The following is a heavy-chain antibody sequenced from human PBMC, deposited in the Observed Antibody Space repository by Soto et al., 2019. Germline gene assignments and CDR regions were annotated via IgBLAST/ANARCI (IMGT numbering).Heavy chain of an antibody. CDR2: IWYDGSNK. Sequence: QVQLVESGGGVVQPGRSLRLSCAASGFTFSSYGMHWVRQAPGKGLEWVAVIWYDGSNKYYADSVKGRFTISRDNSKNTLYLQMNSLRAEDTAVYYCARGRRWLVAGDFDYWGQGTLVTVSS. D-gene: IGHD6-19*01. CDR3: ARGRRWLVAGDFDY. CDR1: GFTFSSYG. V-gene: IGHV3-33*01. J-gene: IGHJ4*02.